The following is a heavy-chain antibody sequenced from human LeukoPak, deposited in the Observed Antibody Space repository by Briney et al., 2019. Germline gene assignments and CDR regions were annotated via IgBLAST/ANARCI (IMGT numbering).Heavy chain of an antibody. J-gene: IGHJ6*03. D-gene: IGHD2-21*01. CDR3: AKVGQPLWYYYMDV. Sequence: HPGGSLRLSCAASGFTFSSYGMSWVRQAPGKGLEWVSAISGSGGSTYYADSVKGRFTISRDNSKNTLYLQMNSLRAEDTAVYYCAKVGQPLWYYYMDVWGKGATVTVSS. CDR1: GFTFSSYG. CDR2: ISGSGGST. V-gene: IGHV3-23*01.